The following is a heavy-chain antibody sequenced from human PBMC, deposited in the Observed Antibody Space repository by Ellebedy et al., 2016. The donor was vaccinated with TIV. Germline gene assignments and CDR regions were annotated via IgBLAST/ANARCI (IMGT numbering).Heavy chain of an antibody. CDR3: AKDRDDDGDYVFDS. D-gene: IGHD4-17*01. Sequence: GGSLRLXCAASGFTFSSYSMNWVRQAPGKGLEWVSYISSGGSTIYYADSVKGRFTISRDNARDPLYLQMISLRDEDTAVYYCAKDRDDDGDYVFDSWGQGILVTVSS. V-gene: IGHV3-48*02. CDR1: GFTFSSYS. CDR2: ISSGGSTI. J-gene: IGHJ4*02.